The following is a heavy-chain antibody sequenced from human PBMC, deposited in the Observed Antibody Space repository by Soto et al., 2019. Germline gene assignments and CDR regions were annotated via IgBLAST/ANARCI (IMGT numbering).Heavy chain of an antibody. CDR1: GFSLSTSGVG. CDR2: IYWDDDK. CDR3: ARVVAAYWYFDL. Sequence: QITLKESGPTLVKPTQTLTLTCSFSGFSLSTSGVGVGWIRQPTGKALEWLALIYWDDDKRYSPSLKSRLTITKDTSKNQVVLTMTNMDPVDTATYYCARVVAAYWYFDLWGRGTLVTVPS. J-gene: IGHJ2*01. V-gene: IGHV2-5*02. D-gene: IGHD2-15*01.